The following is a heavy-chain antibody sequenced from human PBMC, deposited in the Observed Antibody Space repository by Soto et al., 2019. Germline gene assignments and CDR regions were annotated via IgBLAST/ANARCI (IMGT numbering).Heavy chain of an antibody. CDR3: ARQGFGPLHGLVDV. CDR1: GGSISSYY. CDR2: VHHSWGS. D-gene: IGHD3-10*01. Sequence: QVQLQESGPGLVKPSETMSLSCTVSGGSISSYYWSWFRQSPGKRMEWIGYVHHSWGSSYNPSLQSRVAISLVTSESQFSLKVTSVTATDTAVYYCARQGFGPLHGLVDVWGQGTTVTVSS. J-gene: IGHJ6*02. V-gene: IGHV4-59*08.